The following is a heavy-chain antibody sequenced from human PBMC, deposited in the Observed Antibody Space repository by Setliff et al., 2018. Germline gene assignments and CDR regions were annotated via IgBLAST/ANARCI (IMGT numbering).Heavy chain of an antibody. D-gene: IGHD3-3*02. V-gene: IGHV4-34*01. CDR3: AREGRSSISGWYMDV. CDR1: GGSFSGYY. J-gene: IGHJ6*03. Sequence: PSETLSLTCAVYGGSFSGYYWSWIRQPPGKGLEWIGEINHSGSTNYNPSLKSRVTISVDTSKNQFSLNLTSVTAADTAVYFCAREGRSSISGWYMDVWGRGTTVTVSS. CDR2: INHSGST.